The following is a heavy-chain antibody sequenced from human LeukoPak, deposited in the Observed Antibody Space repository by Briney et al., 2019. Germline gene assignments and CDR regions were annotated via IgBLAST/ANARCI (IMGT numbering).Heavy chain of an antibody. J-gene: IGHJ4*02. D-gene: IGHD2-15*01. CDR1: GFTFSSYC. Sequence: GGSLRLSCAASGFTFSSYCMHWVRQAPGKGLVWVSRIKSDASSTNYADSVKGRFTISRDNAKDTLYPEMNSLRAEDTAVYYCAASGGSYSQFDYWGQGSLVTVSS. V-gene: IGHV3-74*01. CDR2: IKSDASST. CDR3: AASGGSYSQFDY.